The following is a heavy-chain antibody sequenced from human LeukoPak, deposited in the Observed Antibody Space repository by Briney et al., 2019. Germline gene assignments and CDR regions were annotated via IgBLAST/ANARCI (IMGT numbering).Heavy chain of an antibody. CDR1: GYSISRDYY. Sequence: SETLSLTCTVSGYSISRDYYWGWIQQPPGKGLEWIGSIYHSGRTYYNPSLNSRITISVDTSKNQFSLRLSSVTAADTAMYYCARYGALHDAFDIWGQGTMVTVSS. CDR3: ARYGALHDAFDI. D-gene: IGHD4-17*01. J-gene: IGHJ3*02. CDR2: IYHSGRT. V-gene: IGHV4-38-2*02.